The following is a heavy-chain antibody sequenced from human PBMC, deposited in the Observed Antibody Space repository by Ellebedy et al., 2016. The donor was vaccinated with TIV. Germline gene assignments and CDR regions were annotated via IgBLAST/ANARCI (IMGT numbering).Heavy chain of an antibody. Sequence: AASVKVSCKASGDTFRTNAFSWARQAPGQGLEWMGGIIPIYRTPNYAQRFQGRVTITADESTSIAYMELNSLRSDDTAVYYCARARGCTNGVCWPSNLDYFDSWGQGTLVTVSS. V-gene: IGHV1-69*13. CDR1: GDTFRTNA. CDR2: IIPIYRTP. CDR3: ARARGCTNGVCWPSNLDYFDS. D-gene: IGHD2-8*01. J-gene: IGHJ4*02.